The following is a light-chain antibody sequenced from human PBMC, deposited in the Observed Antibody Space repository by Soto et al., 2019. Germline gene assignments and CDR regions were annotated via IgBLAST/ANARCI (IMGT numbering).Light chain of an antibody. CDR2: EVN. CDR1: SSDVGGYNY. J-gene: IGLJ1*01. CDR3: SSYAGSSNV. V-gene: IGLV2-8*01. Sequence: QSPLNQPPSASGSPGQSFAISCTGTSSDVGGYNYVSWYQQHPGKAPKLMIYEVNKRPSGVPDRFSGSKSGNTASLTVSGLQAEDEADYYCSSYAGSSNVFGTGTKVTVL.